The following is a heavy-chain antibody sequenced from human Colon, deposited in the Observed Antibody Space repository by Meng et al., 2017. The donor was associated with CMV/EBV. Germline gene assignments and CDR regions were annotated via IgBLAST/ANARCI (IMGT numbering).Heavy chain of an antibody. J-gene: IGHJ6*02. Sequence: SVKVSCKASGFTFTSSAVQWVRQARGQRLEWIGWIVVGSGNTNYAQKFQERVTITRDMSTSTAYIELSSLRSEDTAVYYCAASVVEWLSSPFYGMDVWGQGTTVTVSS. CDR1: GFTFTSSA. V-gene: IGHV1-58*01. CDR3: AASVVEWLSSPFYGMDV. D-gene: IGHD3-3*01. CDR2: IVVGSGNT.